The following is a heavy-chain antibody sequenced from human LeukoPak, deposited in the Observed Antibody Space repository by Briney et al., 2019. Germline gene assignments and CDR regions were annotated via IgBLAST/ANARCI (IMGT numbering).Heavy chain of an antibody. CDR1: GGSFSGYY. D-gene: IGHD2-2*01. CDR2: INHSGST. J-gene: IGHJ4*02. V-gene: IGHV4-34*01. Sequence: SETLSLICAVCGGSFSGYYWSWIRQPPGKGLEWIGEINHSGSTNYNPSLKSRVTISVDTSKNQFSLKLSSVTAADTAVYYCARGKGVVPAARGWFDYWGQGTLVTVSS. CDR3: ARGKGVVPAARGWFDY.